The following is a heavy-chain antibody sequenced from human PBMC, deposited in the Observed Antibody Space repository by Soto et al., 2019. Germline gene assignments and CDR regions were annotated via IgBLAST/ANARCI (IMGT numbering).Heavy chain of an antibody. CDR3: ARHTGTTPNI. CDR2: INHSGST. J-gene: IGHJ3*02. Sequence: PSGTLSLTCAVYGGSFSGYYWSWIRQPPGKGLEWIGEINHSGSTNYNPSLKSRVTISVDTSKNQFSLKLSSVTAADTAVYYCARHTGTTPNIWGQGTMVTVSS. CDR1: GGSFSGYY. V-gene: IGHV4-34*01. D-gene: IGHD1-7*01.